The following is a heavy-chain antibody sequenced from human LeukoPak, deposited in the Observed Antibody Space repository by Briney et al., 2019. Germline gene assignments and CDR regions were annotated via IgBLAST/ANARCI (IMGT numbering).Heavy chain of an antibody. CDR3: ARVGETSIAVARY. Sequence: SETLSLTCTVSGYSISSGYYWGWIRQPPGKGLEWIGSIYHSGSTYYNPSLKSRVTISVDTSKNQFSLKLSSVTAADTAVYYCARVGETSIAVARYWGQGTLVTVSS. CDR2: IYHSGST. CDR1: GYSISSGYY. J-gene: IGHJ4*02. D-gene: IGHD6-19*01. V-gene: IGHV4-38-2*02.